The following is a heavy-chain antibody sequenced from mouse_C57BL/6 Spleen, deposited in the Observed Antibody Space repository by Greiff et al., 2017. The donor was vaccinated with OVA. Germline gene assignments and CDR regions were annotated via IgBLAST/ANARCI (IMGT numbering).Heavy chain of an antibody. J-gene: IGHJ2*01. CDR1: GYTFTSYW. Sequence: QVQLQQPGAELVRPGSSVKLSCKASGYTFTSYWMDWVKQRPGQGLEWIGNIYPSDSETHYNQKFKDKATLTVDKSSSTAYMQLSSLTSEDSAVYYCARRARTTVVATDYWGQGTTLTVSS. CDR3: ARRARTTVVATDY. D-gene: IGHD1-1*01. V-gene: IGHV1-61*01. CDR2: IYPSDSET.